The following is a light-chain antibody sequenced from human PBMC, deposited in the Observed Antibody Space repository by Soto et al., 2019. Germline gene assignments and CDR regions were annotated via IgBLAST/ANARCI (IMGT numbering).Light chain of an antibody. CDR1: SSDVGGYNY. CDR3: SSYTNGSRLVI. J-gene: IGLJ2*01. V-gene: IGLV2-14*01. CDR2: DVS. Sequence: QSVLTQPASVSGSPGQSITISCTGTSSDVGGYNYVSWYQQHPGKAPKLMIYDVSNRPSGVSNRFSGSKSGTTASLTISGLQAEDEADYYCSSYTNGSRLVIFGGGTKLTVL.